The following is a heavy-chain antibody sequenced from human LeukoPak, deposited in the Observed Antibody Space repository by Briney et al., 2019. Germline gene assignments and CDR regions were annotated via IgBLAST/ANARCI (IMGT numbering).Heavy chain of an antibody. D-gene: IGHD6-13*01. CDR2: IYSGGST. Sequence: GGSLRLSCAASGFTVSSNYMSWVRQAPGKGLEWVSVIYSGGSTYCADSVKGRFTISGDNSKNTLYLQMNSLRAEDTAVYYCARQLTPYYFDYWGQGTLVTVSS. V-gene: IGHV3-53*01. CDR3: ARQLTPYYFDY. CDR1: GFTVSSNY. J-gene: IGHJ4*02.